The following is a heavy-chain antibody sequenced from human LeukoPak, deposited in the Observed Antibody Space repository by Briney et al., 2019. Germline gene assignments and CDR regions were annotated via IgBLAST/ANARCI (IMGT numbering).Heavy chain of an antibody. CDR1: GDSISTYY. D-gene: IGHD3-9*01. V-gene: IGHV4-59*01. J-gene: IGHJ4*02. CDR3: ARAVPLYDIFTGHPRRAFLDY. CDR2: IFYTGST. Sequence: KPSETLSLTCTVSGDSISTYYWSWIRQPPGKGLEWIGYIFYTGSTKYNLSLKSRVTISLDTSKNQFSLKLSSVTAADTALYYCARAVPLYDIFTGHPRRAFLDYWGQGTLVTVSS.